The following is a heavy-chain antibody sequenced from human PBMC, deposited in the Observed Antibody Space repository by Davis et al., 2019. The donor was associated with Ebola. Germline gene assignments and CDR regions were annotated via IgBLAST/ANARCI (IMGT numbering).Heavy chain of an antibody. J-gene: IGHJ3*02. CDR1: GDSVSINSAG. Sequence: HSQTLSLTCAISGDSVSINSAGWNWIRQSPSRGLEWLGRTYYNSKWFHDYAPSVKTRITINPDTSKNQLSLHLNSMTPEDTAVYYCARGWLRGAFDIWGQGTMVTVSP. D-gene: IGHD5-24*01. V-gene: IGHV6-1*01. CDR2: TYYNSKWFH. CDR3: ARGWLRGAFDI.